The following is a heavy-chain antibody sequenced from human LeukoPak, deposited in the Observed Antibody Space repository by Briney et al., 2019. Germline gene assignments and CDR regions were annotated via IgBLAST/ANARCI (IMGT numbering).Heavy chain of an antibody. CDR1: GFTFSSYG. Sequence: GGSLRLSCATSGFTFSSYGMSWVRQAPGKGLEWVSVITASGDNTYYADSVKGRFNISRDNSKSTLYLQMNSLRAEDTAVYYCATGYQYYDYYYMDVWGKGTTVTISS. V-gene: IGHV3-23*01. D-gene: IGHD6-25*01. CDR2: ITASGDNT. CDR3: ATGYQYYDYYYMDV. J-gene: IGHJ6*03.